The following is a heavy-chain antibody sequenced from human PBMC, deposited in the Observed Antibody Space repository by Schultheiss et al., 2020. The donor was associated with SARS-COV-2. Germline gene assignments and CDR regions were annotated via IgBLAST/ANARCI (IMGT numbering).Heavy chain of an antibody. J-gene: IGHJ4*02. D-gene: IGHD3-3*01. Sequence: GSLRLSCTVSGGSISSYYWSWIRQPAGKGLEWIGRIYTSGSTKYNPSLKSRVTISVDTSKNQFSLKLSSVTAADTAVYYCARRFLGHFDYWGQGTLVTVSS. CDR1: GGSISSYY. CDR3: ARRFLGHFDY. CDR2: IYTSGST. V-gene: IGHV4-4*07.